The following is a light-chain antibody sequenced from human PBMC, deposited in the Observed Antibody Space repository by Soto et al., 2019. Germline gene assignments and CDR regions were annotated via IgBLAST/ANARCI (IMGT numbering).Light chain of an antibody. J-gene: IGKJ5*01. CDR2: GAS. V-gene: IGKV3-20*01. CDR1: QSVSSSY. CDR3: QQYGSSPRIT. Sequence: EIVLTQSPGTLSLSPGERATLSCRASQSVSSSYLAWNQQKPGQAPRLLIYGASSRATGIPARFSGSGSGTDFTLTISRLEPEDFAVYYCQQYGSSPRITFGQGTRLEIK.